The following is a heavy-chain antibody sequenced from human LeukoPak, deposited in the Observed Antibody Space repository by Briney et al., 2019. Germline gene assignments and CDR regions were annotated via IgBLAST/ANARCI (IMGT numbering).Heavy chain of an antibody. CDR2: INRDGSST. D-gene: IGHD5-18*01. CDR3: ARDRVVLQLGPLGY. J-gene: IGHJ4*02. Sequence: GGSLRLSCAASGIIFSNYWMHWVRQAPGKGLVWVPRINRDGSSTSYADSVKGRFTISRDNAKNTLYLQMNSLRAEDTAVYYCARDRVVLQLGPLGYWGQGTLVTVSS. CDR1: GIIFSNYW. V-gene: IGHV3-74*01.